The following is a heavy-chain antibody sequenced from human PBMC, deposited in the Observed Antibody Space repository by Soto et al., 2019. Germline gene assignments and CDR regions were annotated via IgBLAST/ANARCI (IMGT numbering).Heavy chain of an antibody. J-gene: IGHJ4*02. CDR1: GFTFSSFW. Sequence: PGGSLRLSCAASGFTFSSFWMHWVRQAPGKGLVWVSRISSDGSSTSYADSVKGRFTISRDNAKNTLYPQMNSLRAEDTAVYYCAQRQSGWYVYWGQGTLVTVSS. CDR2: ISSDGSST. V-gene: IGHV3-74*01. D-gene: IGHD6-19*01. CDR3: AQRQSGWYVY.